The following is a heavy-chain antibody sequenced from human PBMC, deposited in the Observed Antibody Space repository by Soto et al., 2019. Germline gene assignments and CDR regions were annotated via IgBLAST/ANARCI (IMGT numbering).Heavy chain of an antibody. CDR1: GFTFSSYA. Sequence: GSLRLSXAASGFTFSSYAMSWVRQSPGKGLEWVSAISGSGGSTYYADSVKCRFTISRDNSKNTLYLQMNSLRAEDTAVYYCAKGSRGYCSSTSCPFSDYWGQGTLVTVSS. J-gene: IGHJ4*02. CDR2: ISGSGGST. V-gene: IGHV3-23*01. CDR3: AKGSRGYCSSTSCPFSDY. D-gene: IGHD2-2*01.